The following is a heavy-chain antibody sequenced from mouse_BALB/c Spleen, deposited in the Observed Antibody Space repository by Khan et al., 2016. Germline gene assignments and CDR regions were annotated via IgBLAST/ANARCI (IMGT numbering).Heavy chain of an antibody. CDR1: GYTFTNYG. CDR2: INTNTGEP. CDR3: AEDFYGSNWFAY. Sequence: QIQLVQSGPELKKPGETVKISCKASGYTFTNYGMNWVKQAPGKGLKWMGWINTNTGEPTYAEEFKGRFAFSLETSASTAYLQINNLKNEDTATYFCAEDFYGSNWFAYLGQRTLVTVSS. V-gene: IGHV9-3*02. J-gene: IGHJ3*01. D-gene: IGHD1-1*01.